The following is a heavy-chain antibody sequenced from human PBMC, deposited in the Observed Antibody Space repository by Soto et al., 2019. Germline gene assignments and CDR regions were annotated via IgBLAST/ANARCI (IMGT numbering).Heavy chain of an antibody. CDR1: GYTFTSYA. J-gene: IGHJ6*02. V-gene: IGHV1-3*01. CDR3: AREGQPWRPFSYWGGDCPYYGMDV. D-gene: IGHD2-21*02. Sequence: ASVKVSCKASGYTFTSYAMHWVRQAPGQRLAWMGWINAGNGNTKYSQKFQGRVTITRDTSASTAYMELSSLRSEDTAVYYCAREGQPWRPFSYWGGDCPYYGMDVWGQRTTVTVSS. CDR2: INAGNGNT.